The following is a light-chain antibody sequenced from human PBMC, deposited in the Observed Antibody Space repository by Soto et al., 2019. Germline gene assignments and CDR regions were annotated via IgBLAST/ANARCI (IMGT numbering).Light chain of an antibody. CDR3: SSYTSSSPLYV. Sequence: QSVLTQRASASGSPGQSITISCTGTNSDIGFYNYVSWYQQHPGEAPKLIIYEVAKRPSGVSSRFSGSKSGNTASLTISGLQAEDEADYHCSSYTSSSPLYVFGTGTTVTVL. V-gene: IGLV2-14*01. CDR2: EVA. J-gene: IGLJ1*01. CDR1: NSDIGFYNY.